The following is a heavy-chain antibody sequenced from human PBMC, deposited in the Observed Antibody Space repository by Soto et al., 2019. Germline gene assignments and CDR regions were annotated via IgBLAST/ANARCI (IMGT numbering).Heavy chain of an antibody. CDR3: ATDLGALRSTGAPRDY. J-gene: IGHJ4*02. Sequence: GASVKVSCKGFGYTPTELSMHWGRQAPGKRLECMGGFDPEDGETIYAQKFQGRVTMTEDTSTDTAYMELSSLRSEDTAVYYCATDLGALRSTGAPRDYWGQGTLVTVSS. CDR1: GYTPTELS. D-gene: IGHD1-26*01. V-gene: IGHV1-24*01. CDR2: FDPEDGET.